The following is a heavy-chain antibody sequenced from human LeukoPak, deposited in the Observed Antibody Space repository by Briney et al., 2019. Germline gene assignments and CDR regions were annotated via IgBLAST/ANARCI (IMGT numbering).Heavy chain of an antibody. D-gene: IGHD6-13*01. J-gene: IGHJ3*02. CDR1: GGSIRSSDDY. V-gene: IGHV4-39*07. CDR2: IYYTGSS. CDR3: AREPEGSSSWYDAFDI. Sequence: SETLSLTCSVSGGSIRSSDDYWGFVRQTPGKGLEWMGSIYYTGSSHYNPSLKSRATISVDTSKNQFSLKLSSVTAADTAVYYCAREPEGSSSWYDAFDIWGQGTMVTVSS.